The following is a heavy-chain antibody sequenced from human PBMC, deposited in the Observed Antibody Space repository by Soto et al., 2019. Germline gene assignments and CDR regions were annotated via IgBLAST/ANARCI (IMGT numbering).Heavy chain of an antibody. J-gene: IGHJ1*01. CDR2: ISSDGSNK. Sequence: VQLVESGGGVVQPGRSLRLSCAASGFTFSSYAMHWVRQAPGKGLEGVAVISSDGSNKYYADSVKGRFTISRDNSNNTLYLQMNSLRAEDTAVYYCARPGLGYCSGGSCYGGFQHWGQGTLVTVSS. D-gene: IGHD2-15*01. CDR1: GFTFSSYA. V-gene: IGHV3-30-3*01. CDR3: ARPGLGYCSGGSCYGGFQH.